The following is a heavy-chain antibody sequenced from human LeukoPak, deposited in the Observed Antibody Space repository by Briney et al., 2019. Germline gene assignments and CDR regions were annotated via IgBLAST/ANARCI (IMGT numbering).Heavy chain of an antibody. J-gene: IGHJ4*02. Sequence: PGRSLRLSCAASGFTFDDYAMHWVRQPPEKGLEWVSGISWNSGTIDYADSVTGRFTISRDNTKNSLYLQMNSLRAEDTAFYYCAKGGSGYGYDLDYWGQGTLVTVSP. CDR1: GFTFDDYA. CDR2: ISWNSGTI. D-gene: IGHD3-16*01. CDR3: AKGGSGYGYDLDY. V-gene: IGHV3-9*01.